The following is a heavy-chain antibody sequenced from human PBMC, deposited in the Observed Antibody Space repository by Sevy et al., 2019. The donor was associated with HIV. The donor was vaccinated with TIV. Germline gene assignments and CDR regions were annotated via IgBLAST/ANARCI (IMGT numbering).Heavy chain of an antibody. CDR1: GYTFTSYG. CDR2: ISAYNGNT. V-gene: IGHV1-18*01. CDR3: ARGRIAAEHGTYYFDY. J-gene: IGHJ4*02. Sequence: ASVKVSCKASGYTFTSYGISWVRQAPGQGLEWMGWISAYNGNTNYAQKLQGRVTMTTDTSTSTAYMELRSLRSDDTAVYYRARGRIAAEHGTYYFDYWGQGTLVTVSS. D-gene: IGHD6-13*01.